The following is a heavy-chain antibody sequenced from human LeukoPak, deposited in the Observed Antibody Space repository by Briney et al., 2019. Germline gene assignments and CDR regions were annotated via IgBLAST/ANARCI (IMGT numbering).Heavy chain of an antibody. D-gene: IGHD6-13*01. J-gene: IGHJ4*02. CDR1: GFTFSTYW. V-gene: IGHV3-7*01. CDR2: INEDGSGK. Sequence: WGTLRLSCAVSGFTFSTYWMSWGRKAPGKGLEWVANINEDGSGKYYVDSVKGRFTISRDNAKNSLYLQMNSLRAEDTAVYYCARQDIVERIAAAGIWGRIGKRGINFDYWAQGTLVTVSS. CDR3: ARQDIVERIAAAGIWGRIGKRGINFDY.